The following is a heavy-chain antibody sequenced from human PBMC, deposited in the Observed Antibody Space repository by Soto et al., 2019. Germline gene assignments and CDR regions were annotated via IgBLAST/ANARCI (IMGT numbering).Heavy chain of an antibody. CDR3: ARGRYGDY. CDR1: GYTFTSYG. Sequence: QVHLVQSGAEVKKPGASVKVSCKGSGYTFTSYGITWVRQAPGQGLAWMGWISAHNGNTDYAQKFKGRVTVTRDTSTSTAYMELRSLRSDDTAVYYCARGRYGDYWGQGALVTVSS. CDR2: ISAHNGNT. J-gene: IGHJ4*02. D-gene: IGHD1-1*01. V-gene: IGHV1-18*01.